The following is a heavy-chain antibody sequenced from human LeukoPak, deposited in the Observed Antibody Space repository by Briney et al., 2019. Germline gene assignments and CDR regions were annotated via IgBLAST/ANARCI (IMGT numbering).Heavy chain of an antibody. Sequence: PGGSLRLSCEGSAFIFSGHWMNWVRQAPGKGLEWVSAISGSGGSTYYADSVKGRFTISRDNSKNTLYLQMNSLRAEDTAVYYCAKLSGSYFLVGIDYWGQGTLVTVSS. CDR3: AKLSGSYFLVGIDY. J-gene: IGHJ4*02. CDR2: ISGSGGST. CDR1: AFIFSGHW. D-gene: IGHD1-26*01. V-gene: IGHV3-23*01.